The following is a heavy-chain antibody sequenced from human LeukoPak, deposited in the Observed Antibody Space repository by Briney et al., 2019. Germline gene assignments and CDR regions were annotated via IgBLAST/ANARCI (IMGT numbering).Heavy chain of an antibody. J-gene: IGHJ4*02. CDR1: GGTFSSYA. V-gene: IGHV1-18*01. Sequence: ASVKVSCKASGGTFSSYAISWVRQALGQGLEWMGWISIYNGNTNYAQKLQGRVTMTTDTSTSTAYMELRSLRSDDTAVYYCARGRGGSYIDYWGQGTLVTVSS. D-gene: IGHD1-26*01. CDR2: ISIYNGNT. CDR3: ARGRGGSYIDY.